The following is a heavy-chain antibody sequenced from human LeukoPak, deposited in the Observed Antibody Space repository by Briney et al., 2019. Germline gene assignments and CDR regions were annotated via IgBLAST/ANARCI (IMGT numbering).Heavy chain of an antibody. J-gene: IGHJ4*02. CDR3: ARTPYYGSGSYSY. Sequence: ASVKVSCKASGYTFTGYYKHWVRQAPGQGLEWMGWINPNSGGTNYAQKFQGRVTMTRDTSISTAYMELSRLRSDDTAVYYCARTPYYGSGSYSYWGQGTLVTVSS. CDR2: INPNSGGT. D-gene: IGHD3-10*01. CDR1: GYTFTGYY. V-gene: IGHV1-2*02.